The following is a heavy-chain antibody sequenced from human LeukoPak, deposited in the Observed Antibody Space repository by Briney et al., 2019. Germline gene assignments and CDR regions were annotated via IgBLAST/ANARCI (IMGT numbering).Heavy chain of an antibody. CDR3: VRLVVVSGNPFDY. CDR2: ISASGSTI. V-gene: IGHV3-48*03. D-gene: IGHD3-22*01. J-gene: IGHJ4*02. CDR1: GFIFSNYA. Sequence: GGSLRLSCAGSGFIFSNYAMNWVRQAPGKGLEWVSYISASGSTIDSADSVKGRFTISRDNAKNSLYLQMNSLRAEDTAVYYCVRLVVVSGNPFDYWGQGTLVTVSS.